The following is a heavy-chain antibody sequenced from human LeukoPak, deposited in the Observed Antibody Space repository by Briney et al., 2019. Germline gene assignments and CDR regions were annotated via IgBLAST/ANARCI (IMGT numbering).Heavy chain of an antibody. D-gene: IGHD3-10*01. J-gene: IGHJ4*02. CDR2: ISAYNGNT. CDR1: GYTFTSYG. CDR3: AREVWFGELSERTLDY. V-gene: IGHV1-18*01. Sequence: ASVKVSCKASGYTFTSYGISWVRQAPGQGLEWMGWISAYNGNTNYAQRLQGRVTMTTDTSTSTAYMELRSLRSDDTAVYYCAREVWFGELSERTLDYWGQGTLVTVSS.